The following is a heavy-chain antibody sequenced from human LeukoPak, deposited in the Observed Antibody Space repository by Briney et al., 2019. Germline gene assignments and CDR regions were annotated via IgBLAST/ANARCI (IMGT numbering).Heavy chain of an antibody. CDR3: ARYCSSTSCYNY. Sequence: PGGSLRLSCAASGFTFSSYAMSWVRQAPGKGLEWVASISSSSSYIYYADSVKGRFTISRDNAKNSLYLQMNSLRAEDKAVYYCARYCSSTSCYNYWGQGTLVTVSS. J-gene: IGHJ4*02. V-gene: IGHV3-21*01. CDR1: GFTFSSYA. CDR2: ISSSSSYI. D-gene: IGHD2-2*02.